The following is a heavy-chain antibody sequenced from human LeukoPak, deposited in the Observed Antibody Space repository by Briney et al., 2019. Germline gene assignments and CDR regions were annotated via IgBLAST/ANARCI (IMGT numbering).Heavy chain of an antibody. D-gene: IGHD3-10*01. CDR3: ARGVYYGPPNDAFDI. CDR2: IYHSGST. V-gene: IGHV4-4*02. J-gene: IGHJ3*02. Sequence: SETLSLTCAVSGGSISSSNWWSWVRQPPGKGLEWIGEIYHSGSTNYNPSLKSRVTISVDTSKNQFSLKLSSVTAADTAVYYCARGVYYGPPNDAFDIWGQGTMVTVSS. CDR1: GGSISSSNW.